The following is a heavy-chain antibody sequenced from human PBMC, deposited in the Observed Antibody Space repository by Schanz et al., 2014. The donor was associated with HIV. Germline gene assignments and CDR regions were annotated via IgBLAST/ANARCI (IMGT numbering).Heavy chain of an antibody. Sequence: QVQLQQWGAGLLKPSETLSLTCAVYGSSVTYFYWSWIRQSPGKGLEWIAEVNHSGDANHNPSLKRRLTISVDPSKNHFSLKLDSVTAADTAVYYCARAKWPPRNRHFDFWGQGNLVTVS. CDR2: VNHSGDA. CDR3: ARAKWPPRNRHFDF. J-gene: IGHJ4*02. CDR1: GSSVTYFY. V-gene: IGHV4-34*02. D-gene: IGHD5-12*01.